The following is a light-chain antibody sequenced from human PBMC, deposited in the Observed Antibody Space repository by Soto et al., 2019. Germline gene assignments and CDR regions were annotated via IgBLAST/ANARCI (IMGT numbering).Light chain of an antibody. J-gene: IGKJ4*01. CDR2: SAS. Sequence: IQLTQSPSSLSASVGDRVSITCRASQDISGSLAWYPPRPGKAPKPLIYSASPLQTGVPSLFTCSGAGTACTRPISSLQPEDVATDYCQQLNSSPFTFGGGTQVDI. V-gene: IGKV1-9*01. CDR3: QQLNSSPFT. CDR1: QDISGS.